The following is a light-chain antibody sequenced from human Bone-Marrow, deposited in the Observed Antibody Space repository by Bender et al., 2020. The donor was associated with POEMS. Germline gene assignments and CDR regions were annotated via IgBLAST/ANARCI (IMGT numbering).Light chain of an antibody. CDR2: RDT. CDR1: VLAKQY. Sequence: SYELTQPPSVSVSPGQTARITCGGDVLAKQYVYWYQQKPGQAPVLGIYRDTERPSGIPERVSGSSSGSTVTLTISGVQAEDEADYYCQSTDSSGTRWVFGGGTNLAVL. CDR3: QSTDSSGTRWV. J-gene: IGLJ3*02. V-gene: IGLV3-25*03.